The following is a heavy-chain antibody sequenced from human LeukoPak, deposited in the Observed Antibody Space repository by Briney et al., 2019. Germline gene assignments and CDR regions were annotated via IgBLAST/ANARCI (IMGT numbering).Heavy chain of an antibody. CDR3: ARGYHASTVTTPPDY. CDR1: GYTFTGYY. CDR2: INPNSGGT. D-gene: IGHD4-17*01. J-gene: IGHJ4*02. Sequence: SVKVSCKASGYTFTGYYMHWVRQAPGQGLEWMGRINPNSGGTNYAQRFQGRVTMTRDTSISTAYMELSRLRSDDTAVYYCARGYHASTVTTPPDYWGQGTLVTVSS. V-gene: IGHV1-2*02.